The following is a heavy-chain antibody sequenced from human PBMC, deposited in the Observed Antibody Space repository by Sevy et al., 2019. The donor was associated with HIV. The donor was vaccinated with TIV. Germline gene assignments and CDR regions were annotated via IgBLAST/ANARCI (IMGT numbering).Heavy chain of an antibody. D-gene: IGHD3-10*01. J-gene: IGHJ4*02. CDR2: ISGSGGST. V-gene: IGHV3-23*01. CDR1: GFIFNSYA. CDR3: AKAYGSWSPPFD. Sequence: GGSLRLSCAASGFIFNSYAMSWVRQAPGKGLEWVSTISGSGGSTYYADSVKGRFTISRDNFKNTLDLQMNSLRAEDTAVYYCAKAYGSWSPPFDWGQGTLVTVSS.